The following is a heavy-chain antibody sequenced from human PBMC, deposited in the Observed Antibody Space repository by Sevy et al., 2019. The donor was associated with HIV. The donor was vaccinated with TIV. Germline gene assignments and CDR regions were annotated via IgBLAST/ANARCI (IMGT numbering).Heavy chain of an antibody. CDR1: GFTFSSYG. Sequence: GGSLRLSCAASGFTFSSYGMHWVRQAPGKGLEWVAVIWYDGSNKYYADSVKGRFTISRDNSKNTLYLQMNSLRAEATAVYYCARASYGSGSYYSNPLAFDIWGQGTMVTVSS. D-gene: IGHD3-10*01. J-gene: IGHJ3*02. CDR2: IWYDGSNK. CDR3: ARASYGSGSYYSNPLAFDI. V-gene: IGHV3-33*01.